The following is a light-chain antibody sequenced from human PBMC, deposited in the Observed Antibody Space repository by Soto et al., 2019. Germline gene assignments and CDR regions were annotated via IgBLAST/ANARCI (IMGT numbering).Light chain of an antibody. CDR2: GAS. CDR3: QQYGGSPPIT. V-gene: IGKV3-20*01. CDR1: QSVSSTY. Sequence: EIVLTQSPGTLSLSPGERATLSCRASQSVSSTYLAWHQQKPGQAPRLLIYGASSRATGIPDRFSGSGSGTDFTLTISRLEPEDFAVYYCQQYGGSPPITFGQGTRLEIK. J-gene: IGKJ5*01.